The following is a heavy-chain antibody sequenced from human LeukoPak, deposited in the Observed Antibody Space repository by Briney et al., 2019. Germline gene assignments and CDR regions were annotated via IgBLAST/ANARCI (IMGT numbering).Heavy chain of an antibody. CDR1: GGSISSGGYY. J-gene: IGHJ6*04. CDR3: ARGPSGYYFVDV. Sequence: RSSETLSLTCTVSGGSISSGGYYWSWIRQPPGKGLEWIGNIYHTGSTYYNPSLKSRVTISADRSKNQFSLKLSSVTAADTAVYYCARGPSGYYFVDVWGKGTTVTVSS. D-gene: IGHD3-3*01. V-gene: IGHV4-30-2*01. CDR2: IYHTGST.